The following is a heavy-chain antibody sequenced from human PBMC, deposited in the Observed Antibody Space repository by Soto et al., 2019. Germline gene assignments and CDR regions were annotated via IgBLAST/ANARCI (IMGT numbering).Heavy chain of an antibody. J-gene: IGHJ5*02. CDR1: GFNFNTHS. D-gene: IGHD1-26*01. V-gene: IGHV3-48*01. Sequence: EVQLVESGGGLVQPGGSLRLSCAASGFNFNTHSRNWVRQTPGKGLEWISYISSGSSTIYYADSVKGRFTISRHNAKNSVYLQMNSLRAEDTAVYYCARGPMPVGAITSWGQGTLVTVSS. CDR3: ARGPMPVGAITS. CDR2: ISSGSSTI.